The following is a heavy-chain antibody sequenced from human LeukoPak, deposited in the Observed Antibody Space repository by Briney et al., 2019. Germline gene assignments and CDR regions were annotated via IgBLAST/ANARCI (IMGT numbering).Heavy chain of an antibody. Sequence: PGGSLRLSCAASGFTFSSYGMHWVRQAPGKGLEWVAFIRYDGSNKYYADSAKGRFTISRDNSKNTLYLQMNSLRAEDTAVYYCAKEGSEYYYDSSGYYVPRYFDYWGQGTLVTVSS. CDR3: AKEGSEYYYDSSGYYVPRYFDY. V-gene: IGHV3-30*02. CDR1: GFTFSSYG. D-gene: IGHD3-22*01. CDR2: IRYDGSNK. J-gene: IGHJ4*02.